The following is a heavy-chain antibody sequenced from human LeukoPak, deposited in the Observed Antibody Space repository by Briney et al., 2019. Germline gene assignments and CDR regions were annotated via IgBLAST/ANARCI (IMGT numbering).Heavy chain of an antibody. CDR3: ARGITMVRGVRGVYNWFDP. CDR2: IWYDGSNK. D-gene: IGHD3-10*01. V-gene: IGHV3-33*01. Sequence: GGSLRLSCAASGFTFSSYGMHWVRQAPGKGLEWVAVIWYDGSNKYYADSVKGRFTIFRDNSKNTLYLQMNSLRAEDTAVYYCARGITMVRGVRGVYNWFDPWGQGTLVTVSS. J-gene: IGHJ5*02. CDR1: GFTFSSYG.